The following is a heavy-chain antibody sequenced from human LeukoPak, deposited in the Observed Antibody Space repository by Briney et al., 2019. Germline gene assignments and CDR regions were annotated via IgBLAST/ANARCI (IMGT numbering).Heavy chain of an antibody. D-gene: IGHD2-15*01. CDR1: GGSFRNYY. CDR3: ATYTCSGGSCYGYYVDV. CDR2: INHDGIT. Sequence: SETLSLTCAVYGGSFRNYYWTWIRQSPGKGLEWIGEINHDGITNYNPPLKSRVTISAGTSKNQFSLNLNSVTVADTAVYYCATYTCSGGSCYGYYVDVWGNGTTVTVSS. J-gene: IGHJ6*03. V-gene: IGHV4-34*01.